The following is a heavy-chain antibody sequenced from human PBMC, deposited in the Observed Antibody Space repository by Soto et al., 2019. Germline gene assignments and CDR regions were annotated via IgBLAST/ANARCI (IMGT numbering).Heavy chain of an antibody. J-gene: IGHJ4*02. V-gene: IGHV3-66*01. CDR2: ISSGGSA. CDR3: VRVELRLRFVY. D-gene: IGHD1-7*01. CDR1: GFTVSSNY. Sequence: EMQLVESGGGLVQPGGSLRLSCAASGFTVSSNYMSWVRQAPGKGPDWVSLISSGGSAYYADSVKGRFTISRDTSKNTLSLQMNSLRVEDTAVYYCVRVELRLRFVYWGQGTLVTVSS.